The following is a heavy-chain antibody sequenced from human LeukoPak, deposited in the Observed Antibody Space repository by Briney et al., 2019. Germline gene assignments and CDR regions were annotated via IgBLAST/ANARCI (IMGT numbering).Heavy chain of an antibody. J-gene: IGHJ4*02. D-gene: IGHD2-2*01. Sequence: PSETLSLTCTVSGGSISSTSYYWGWIRQPPGKGLEWIGSIYYSGSTYYNPSLKSRVTISVDTSKNQFSLKLSSVTAADTAVYYCARGGPNDAEVDYWGQGTLVTVSS. CDR3: ARGGPNDAEVDY. CDR1: GGSISSTSYY. V-gene: IGHV4-39*07. CDR2: IYYSGST.